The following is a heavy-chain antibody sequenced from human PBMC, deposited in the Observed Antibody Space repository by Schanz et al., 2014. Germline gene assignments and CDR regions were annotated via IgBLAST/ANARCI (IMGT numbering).Heavy chain of an antibody. Sequence: QVQLVQSGAEVKKPGASVKVSCKASGYSFTDYAIHWVRQAPGQGLEWMGWMNPNSGNTGYAQKFQGRFTMTRDTSTTTVYMELSSLRSDDTAMYYCVTEKRMESGTWAKAFDIWGQGTWVTVSS. D-gene: IGHD3-3*01. CDR2: MNPNSGNT. CDR1: GYSFTDYA. CDR3: VTEKRMESGTWAKAFDI. V-gene: IGHV1-8*02. J-gene: IGHJ3*02.